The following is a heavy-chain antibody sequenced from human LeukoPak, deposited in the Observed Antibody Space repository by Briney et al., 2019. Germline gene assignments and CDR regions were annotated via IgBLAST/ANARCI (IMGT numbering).Heavy chain of an antibody. CDR1: GGSFSGYH. CDR3: ARGPPDYNNWFDP. V-gene: IGHV4-34*01. D-gene: IGHD4-11*01. CDR2: INHSGST. Sequence: PSETLSLTCAVNGGSFSGYHWSWIRQPPGKGLEWIGEINHSGSTNYNPSLKSRVTMSVDSSKNQVSLKLSSVTAADTAVYYCARGPPDYNNWFDPWGQGTLVTVSS. J-gene: IGHJ5*02.